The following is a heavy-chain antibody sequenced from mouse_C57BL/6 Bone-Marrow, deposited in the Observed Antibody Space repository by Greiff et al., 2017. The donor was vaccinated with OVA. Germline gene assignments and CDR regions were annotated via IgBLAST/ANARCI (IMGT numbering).Heavy chain of an antibody. CDR1: GFTFSDYY. V-gene: IGHV5-12*01. J-gene: IGHJ4*01. CDR3: ARQGLRYCYAMDD. CDR2: ISNGGGST. D-gene: IGHD1-1*01. Sequence: EVQRVESGGGLVQPGGSLKLSCAASGFTFSDYYMYWVRQTPEKRLEWVAYISNGGGSTYYPDTVKGRFTISRDNAKNTLYLQMSRLKSEDTAMYYGARQGLRYCYAMDDWGQGTSVTVSS.